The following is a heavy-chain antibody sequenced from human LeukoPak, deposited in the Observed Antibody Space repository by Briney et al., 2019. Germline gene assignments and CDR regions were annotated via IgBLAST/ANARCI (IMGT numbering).Heavy chain of an antibody. D-gene: IGHD2-15*01. CDR3: ARESGSGEFDY. CDR2: ISGGSDFI. CDR1: GFTFSNYA. V-gene: IGHV3-23*01. J-gene: IGHJ4*02. Sequence: GGSLRLSCAASGFTFSNYAVNWVRQAPGKGLEWVSAISGGSDFIYYAESMKGRFTISRDNSKSTVYPQMNSLRVEDTAIYYCARESGSGEFDYWGQGTLVTVSS.